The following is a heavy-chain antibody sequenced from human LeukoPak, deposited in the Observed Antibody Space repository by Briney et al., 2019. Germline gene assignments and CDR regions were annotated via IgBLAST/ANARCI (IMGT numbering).Heavy chain of an antibody. D-gene: IGHD6-13*01. CDR3: ARGRIAAAGTSDY. Sequence: VASVKVSCKAFGYTFTGYYMHWVRQAPGQGLEWMGWINPNSGGTNYAQKFQGWVTMTRDTSISTAYMELSRLTSDDTAVYYCARGRIAAAGTSDYWSQGTLVTVSS. J-gene: IGHJ4*02. V-gene: IGHV1-2*04. CDR2: INPNSGGT. CDR1: GYTFTGYY.